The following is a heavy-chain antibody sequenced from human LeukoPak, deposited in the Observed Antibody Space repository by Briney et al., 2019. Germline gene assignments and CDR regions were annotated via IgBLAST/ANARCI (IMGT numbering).Heavy chain of an antibody. D-gene: IGHD6-13*01. Sequence: SQTLSLTCAISGDSVSSNSAAWNWIRQSPSRGLEWLGRTYYRSKWYNDYAVSVKSRITINPDTSKNQFSLQLNSVTPEDTAVYYCARGRIAAAGSDYYYYMDVWGKGTTVTVSS. J-gene: IGHJ6*03. CDR2: TYYRSKWYN. CDR1: GDSVSSNSAA. CDR3: ARGRIAAAGSDYYYYMDV. V-gene: IGHV6-1*01.